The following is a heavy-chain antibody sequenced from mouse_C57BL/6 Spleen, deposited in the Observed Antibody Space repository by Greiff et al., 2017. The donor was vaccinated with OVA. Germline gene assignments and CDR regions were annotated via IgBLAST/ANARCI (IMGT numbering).Heavy chain of an antibody. Sequence: EVKLQESEGGLVQPGSSMKLSCTASGFTFSDYYMAWVRQVPEKGLEWVANINYDGSSTYYLDSLKSRFIISRDNAKNILYLQMSSLKSEDTATYYCARGPNYYGSSYRWYFDVWGTGTTVTVSS. J-gene: IGHJ1*03. CDR1: GFTFSDYY. V-gene: IGHV5-16*01. CDR3: ARGPNYYGSSYRWYFDV. D-gene: IGHD1-1*01. CDR2: INYDGSST.